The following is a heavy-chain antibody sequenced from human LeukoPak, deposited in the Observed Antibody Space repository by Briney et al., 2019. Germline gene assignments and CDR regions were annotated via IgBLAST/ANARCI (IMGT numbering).Heavy chain of an antibody. J-gene: IGHJ6*02. CDR3: VRPVGIAAAGTWPYGVDV. CDR2: ISSSISYI. CDR1: GFTFSAYS. V-gene: IGHV3-21*01. Sequence: GGSLRLSCAASGFTFSAYSMNWVRQAPGKGLEWVSFISSSISYIYYADSVKGRFTISRDNAKNSLYLQMNSLRAEDTAVYYCVRPVGIAAAGTWPYGVDVWGQGTTVTVSS. D-gene: IGHD6-13*01.